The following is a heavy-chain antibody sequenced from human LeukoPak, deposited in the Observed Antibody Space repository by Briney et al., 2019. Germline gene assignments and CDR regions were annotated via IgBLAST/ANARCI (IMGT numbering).Heavy chain of an antibody. CDR1: GYTFTTYG. D-gene: IGHD3-22*01. CDR3: ASLKNYYDSSGYLVTDAFDI. J-gene: IGHJ3*02. Sequence: ASVKVSCKASGYTFTTYGLSWVRQAPGQGLEWLGWISTYDDNIKYAQSLQGRLTLTIDTSTSTAYMELRSLKSDATAVYYCASLKNYYDSSGYLVTDAFDIWGQGTMVTVSS. CDR2: ISTYDDNI. V-gene: IGHV1-18*01.